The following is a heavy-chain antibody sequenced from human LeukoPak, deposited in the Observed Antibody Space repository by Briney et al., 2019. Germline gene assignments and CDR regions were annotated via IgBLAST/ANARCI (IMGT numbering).Heavy chain of an antibody. CDR2: MNPNSGNT. CDR3: ARGGPGDYAEDYYYYYYMDV. CDR1: GYTFTSYD. V-gene: IGHV1-8*01. J-gene: IGHJ6*03. Sequence: ASVKVSCKASGYTFTSYDINWVRQATGQGLEWMGWMNPNSGNTGYAQKFQGRVTMTRNTSISTAYMELSSLRSEDTAVYYCARGGPGDYAEDYYYYYYMDVWGKGTTVTISS. D-gene: IGHD4-17*01.